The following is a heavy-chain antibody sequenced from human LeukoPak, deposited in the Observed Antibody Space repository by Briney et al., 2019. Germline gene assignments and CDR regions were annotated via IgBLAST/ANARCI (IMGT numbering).Heavy chain of an antibody. CDR2: IYYSGST. CDR1: GGSISSSSYY. J-gene: IGHJ4*02. V-gene: IGHV4-39*07. D-gene: IGHD3-22*01. CDR3: ARGPSTYYYDSSGYYPYDY. Sequence: SETLSLTCTVSGGSISSSSYYWGWIRQPPGKGLEWIGSIYYSGSTYHNPSLKSRVTISVDTSKNQFSLKLSSVTAADTAVYYCARGPSTYYYDSSGYYPYDYWGQGTLVTVSS.